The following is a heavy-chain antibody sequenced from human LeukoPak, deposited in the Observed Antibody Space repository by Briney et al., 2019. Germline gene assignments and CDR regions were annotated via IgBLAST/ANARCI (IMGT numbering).Heavy chain of an antibody. V-gene: IGHV3-74*01. CDR3: TKGAGYASDY. CDR2: IYSDSSRT. J-gene: IGHJ4*02. Sequence: GGSLRLSCAASGFSFSTTWMHWVRQAPGKGLEWVALIYSDSSRTTYAASVKRRFTISRDNAKNTVYLQMSSLRVEDTAVYFCTKGAGYASDYWGQGILVPVSS. CDR1: GFSFSTTW. D-gene: IGHD2-15*01.